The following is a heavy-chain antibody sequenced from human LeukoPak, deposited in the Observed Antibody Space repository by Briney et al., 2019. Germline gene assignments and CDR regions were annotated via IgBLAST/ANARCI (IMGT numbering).Heavy chain of an antibody. CDR1: GFTFDDYA. D-gene: IGHD6-19*01. J-gene: IGHJ4*02. CDR2: ISWNSGSI. V-gene: IGHV3-9*01. Sequence: GGSLRLSCAASGFTFDDYAMHWVRQAPGKGLEWVSGISWNSGSIGYADSVKGRFTISRDNAKNSLYLQMNSLRAEDTALYYCAKGSSGWYSATLEWGQGTLVTVSS. CDR3: AKGSSGWYSATLE.